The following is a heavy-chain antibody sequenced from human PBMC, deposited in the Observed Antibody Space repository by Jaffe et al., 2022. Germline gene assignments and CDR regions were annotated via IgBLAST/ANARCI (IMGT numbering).Heavy chain of an antibody. V-gene: IGHV3-48*03. CDR2: ISSTGGTI. CDR3: ARVGEASSGYWPKFFQY. J-gene: IGHJ1*01. Sequence: EVQLVESGGGLVQPGGSLRLSCAASGFTFSSYEMNWVRQAPGKGLEWVSYISSTGGTIYYADSMKGRFTISRDNAKNSLYLQMNSLRAEDTAVYYCARVGEASSGYWPKFFQYWGQGTLVTVSS. CDR1: GFTFSSYE. D-gene: IGHD3-22*01.